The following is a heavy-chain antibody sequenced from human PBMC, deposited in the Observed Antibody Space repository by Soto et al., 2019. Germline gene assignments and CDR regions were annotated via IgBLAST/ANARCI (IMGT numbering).Heavy chain of an antibody. J-gene: IGHJ6*02. CDR1: GFTFSSYA. CDR3: AKQKGPSPHYYGMDV. Sequence: PGGSLRLSCAASGFTFSSYAMSWVRQAPGKGLEWVSAISGSGGSTYYADSVKGRFTISRDNSKNTLYLQMNSLRAEDTAVYYCAKQKGPSPHYYGMDVWGQVTTVTVSS. CDR2: ISGSGGST. V-gene: IGHV3-23*01.